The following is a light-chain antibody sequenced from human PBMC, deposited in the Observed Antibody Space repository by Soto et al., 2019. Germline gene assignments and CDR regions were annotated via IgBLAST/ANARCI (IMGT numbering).Light chain of an antibody. CDR2: GPS. Sequence: EIVLTQSPGTLSLSPGERATLSCRASQTVDSGYLAWYQQKPGQTPRRLIFGPSSRATGIPDRFSSSGSGTDFTLTISRLEPDDFAVYYCQHYTSSPWAFGQGNTVEI. CDR3: QHYTSSPWA. CDR1: QTVDSGY. V-gene: IGKV3-20*01. J-gene: IGKJ1*01.